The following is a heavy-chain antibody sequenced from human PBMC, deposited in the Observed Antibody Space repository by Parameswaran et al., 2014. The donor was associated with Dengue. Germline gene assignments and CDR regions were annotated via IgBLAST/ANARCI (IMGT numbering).Heavy chain of an antibody. Sequence: WIRQPPGKGLEWIGYIYYSGSTYYNPSLKSRVTISVDTSKNQFSLKLSSVTAADTAVYYCARGVRADYGDYAAPAYYFDYWGQGTLVTVSS. D-gene: IGHD4-17*01. J-gene: IGHJ4*02. V-gene: IGHV4-30-4*01. CDR3: ARGVRADYGDYAAPAYYFDY. CDR2: IYYSGST.